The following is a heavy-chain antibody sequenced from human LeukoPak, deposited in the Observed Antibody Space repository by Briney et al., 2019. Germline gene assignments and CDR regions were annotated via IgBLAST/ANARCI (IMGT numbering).Heavy chain of an antibody. CDR1: DVAIAGYS. D-gene: IGHD3-10*01. CDR2: IYYSGDT. J-gene: IGHJ5*02. V-gene: IGHV4-59*01. Sequence: SETLSFTGTGSDVAIAGYSWSWIRQAPGKGLELIGYIYYSGDTNYNPSLKSRVTVSVDTSKNQFSLKLTSVTAADTAVYYCVRGPYGSGISNWFDPWGQGTQVIVSS. CDR3: VRGPYGSGISNWFDP.